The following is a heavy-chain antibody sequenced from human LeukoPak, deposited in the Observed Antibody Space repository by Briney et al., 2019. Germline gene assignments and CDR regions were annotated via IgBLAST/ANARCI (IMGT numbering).Heavy chain of an antibody. Sequence: SGPGLVKPSETLSLTCTVSGYSISSGYYWGWIRQPPGKGLEWIGSIYHSGSTYYNPSLKSRVTISVDTSKNQFSLKLSSVTAADTAVYYCARDSFYCSSTSCYAGWFDPWGQGTLVTVSS. CDR1: GYSISSGYY. CDR2: IYHSGST. J-gene: IGHJ5*02. D-gene: IGHD2-2*01. CDR3: ARDSFYCSSTSCYAGWFDP. V-gene: IGHV4-38-2*02.